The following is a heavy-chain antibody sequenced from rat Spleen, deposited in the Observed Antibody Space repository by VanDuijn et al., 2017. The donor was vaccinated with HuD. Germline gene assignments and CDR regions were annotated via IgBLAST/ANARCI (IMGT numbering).Heavy chain of an antibody. V-gene: IGHV5-25*01. Sequence: EVQLVESDGGLVQPGRSLKLSCAASGFTFSDYYMTWVRQAPTKGLEWVASISPSGGTSYYRDSVKGRFTVSRDNAKNTLYLQMDRLRSEDTATYHCARPHSSHYVMDAWGQGASVTVSS. D-gene: IGHD1-8*01. CDR1: GFTFSDYY. CDR2: ISPSGGTS. CDR3: ARPHSSHYVMDA. J-gene: IGHJ4*01.